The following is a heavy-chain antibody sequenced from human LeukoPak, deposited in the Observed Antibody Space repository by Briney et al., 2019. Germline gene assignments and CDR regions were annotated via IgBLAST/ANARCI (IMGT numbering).Heavy chain of an antibody. CDR1: GFTFSSYS. CDR2: ISSSSSYI. CDR3: ARDLYYYGSGSYYPPYYYGMDV. D-gene: IGHD3-10*01. J-gene: IGHJ6*02. Sequence: PGGSLRLSCAASGFTFSSYSMNWVRQAPGKGLEWVSSISSSSSYIYYADSVKGRFTISRDNAKNSLYLQMNNLRAEDTAVYYCARDLYYYGSGSYYPPYYYGMDVWGQGTTVTVSS. V-gene: IGHV3-21*01.